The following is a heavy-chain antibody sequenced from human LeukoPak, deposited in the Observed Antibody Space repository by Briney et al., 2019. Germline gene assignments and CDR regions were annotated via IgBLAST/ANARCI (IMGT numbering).Heavy chain of an antibody. Sequence: GGSLRLSCAASGFTFSSYAMSWVRQAPGKGLEWVSAISGSGGTTYYADSAKGRFTISRDNSKNTLYLQMDSLRAEDTAVYYCAKGGSGWYKYDCWGQGTLVSVSS. J-gene: IGHJ4*02. CDR3: AKGGSGWYKYDC. V-gene: IGHV3-23*01. CDR1: GFTFSSYA. D-gene: IGHD6-19*01. CDR2: ISGSGGTT.